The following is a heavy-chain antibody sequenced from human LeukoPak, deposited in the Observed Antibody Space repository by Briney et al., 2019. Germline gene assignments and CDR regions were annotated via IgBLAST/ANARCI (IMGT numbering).Heavy chain of an antibody. J-gene: IGHJ6*02. CDR2: ISAYNGNT. CDR1: GYTFTSYG. V-gene: IGHV1-18*01. D-gene: IGHD6-19*01. Sequence: ASVKVSCTASGYTFTSYGISWVRQAPGQGLEWMGWISAYNGNTNYAQKLQGRVTMTTDTSTSTAYMELRSLRSDDTAVYYCASSSGGFYYYYGMDVWGQGTTVTVSS. CDR3: ASSSGGFYYYYGMDV.